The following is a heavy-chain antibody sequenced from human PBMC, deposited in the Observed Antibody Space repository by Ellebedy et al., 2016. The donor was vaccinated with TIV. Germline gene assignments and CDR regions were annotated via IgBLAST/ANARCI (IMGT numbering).Heavy chain of an antibody. V-gene: IGHV4-59*11. D-gene: IGHD6-13*01. CDR1: GGSLTNHF. J-gene: IGHJ2*01. CDR2: IYYSGTT. Sequence: MPSETLSLTCTVPGGSLTNHFCSWIRQPPGKGLEWIASIYYSGTTNYNPSLKSRVTISVDTSKNQISLTLMSSVSAADTAVYYCARVAITAAVGGGFFDLWGRGTLVTVSS. CDR3: ARVAITAAVGGGFFDL.